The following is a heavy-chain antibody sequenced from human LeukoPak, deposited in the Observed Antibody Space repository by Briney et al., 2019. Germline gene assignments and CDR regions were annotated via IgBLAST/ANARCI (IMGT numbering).Heavy chain of an antibody. V-gene: IGHV3-49*04. CDR1: GFTFRDYG. D-gene: IGHD3-10*01. J-gene: IGHJ4*02. CDR3: ARGQTVSGAKYYFDF. CDR2: IRSRIYGGAP. Sequence: GGSLRPSCLTSGFTFRDYGLGWVRQAPGMGLEWVSFIRSRIYGGAPEYAASVRGRFSVSRDDSESIAYLQMNNLKSEDTAVYYCARGQTVSGAKYYFDFWSPGTLVTVSS.